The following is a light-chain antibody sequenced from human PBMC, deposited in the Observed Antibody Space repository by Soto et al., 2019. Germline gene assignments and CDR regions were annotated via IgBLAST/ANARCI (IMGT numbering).Light chain of an antibody. J-gene: IGLJ2*01. CDR2: STY. Sequence: QSGLTQPPSASGTPGQRVSISCSGGSSNIGSHTVNWYQQLPGTAPKLLIYSTYHRPSGVPDRFSGSKSGTSASLAISGLQSDDEADYYCASWDASLNGVVFGGGTKVTVL. V-gene: IGLV1-44*01. CDR1: SSNIGSHT. CDR3: ASWDASLNGVV.